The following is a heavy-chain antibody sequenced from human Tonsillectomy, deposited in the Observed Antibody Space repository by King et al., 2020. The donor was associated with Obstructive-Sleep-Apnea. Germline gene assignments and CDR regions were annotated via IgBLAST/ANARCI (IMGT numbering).Heavy chain of an antibody. V-gene: IGHV4-30-4*01. Sequence: VQLQESGPGLVKPSQTLSLTCTVSGGSISSGDYYWSWIRQPPGKGLEWIGYIYYSGSTSYNPSLKSRLTISADTSKNQFSLKLSSVTAADTAVYYCARSDYLDTSGYLVWGQGTLVTVSS. CDR3: ARSDYLDTSGYLV. CDR2: IYYSGST. J-gene: IGHJ4*02. D-gene: IGHD3-22*01. CDR1: GGSISSGDYY.